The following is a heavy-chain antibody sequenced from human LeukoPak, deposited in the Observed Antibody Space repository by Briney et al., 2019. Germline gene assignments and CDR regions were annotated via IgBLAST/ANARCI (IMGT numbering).Heavy chain of an antibody. CDR3: ARDFGTTGWHTFDY. D-gene: IGHD1-14*01. CDR2: TYYRSKWYN. Sequence: SQTLSLTCVVSGDSVSSKNGAWNWIRQSPSRGLEWLGRTYYRSKWYNDYADSMEGRMTMSQATSKNQYSLHLNSVTPDDTAVYYCARDFGTTGWHTFDYWGQGTLVTVSS. CDR1: GDSVSSKNGA. J-gene: IGHJ4*02. V-gene: IGHV6-1*01.